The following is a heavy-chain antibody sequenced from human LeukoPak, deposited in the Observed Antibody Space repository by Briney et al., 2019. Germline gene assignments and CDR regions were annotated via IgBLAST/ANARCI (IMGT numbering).Heavy chain of an antibody. CDR2: INHSGST. V-gene: IGHV4-34*01. CDR3: ARSRRDWGYFDY. Sequence: SETLSLTCAVYGGSFSGYYWSWIRQPPGKGLEWIGEINHSGSTNYNPSLRSRVTISVDTSKNQFSLKLSSVTAADTAVYYCARSRRDWGYFDYWGQGTLVTVSS. CDR1: GGSFSGYY. D-gene: IGHD7-27*01. J-gene: IGHJ4*02.